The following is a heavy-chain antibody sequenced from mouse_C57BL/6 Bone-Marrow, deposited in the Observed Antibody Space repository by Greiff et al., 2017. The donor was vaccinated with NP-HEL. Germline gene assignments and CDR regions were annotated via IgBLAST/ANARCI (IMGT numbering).Heavy chain of an antibody. CDR2: ISSGGSYT. V-gene: IGHV5-6*01. D-gene: IGHD1-1*01. Sequence: EVMLVESGGDLVKPGGSLKLSCAASGFTFSSYGMSWVRQTPDKRLEWVATISSGGSYTSYQDSVKGRFTISRDNAKNTLYLQMSNLKSEDTAMYYCARHVYYYGSSYVDDYWGQGTTLTVSS. J-gene: IGHJ2*01. CDR3: ARHVYYYGSSYVDDY. CDR1: GFTFSSYG.